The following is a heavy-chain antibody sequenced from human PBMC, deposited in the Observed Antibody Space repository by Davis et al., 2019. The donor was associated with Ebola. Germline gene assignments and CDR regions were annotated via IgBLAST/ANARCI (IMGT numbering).Heavy chain of an antibody. CDR1: GYTFTGYY. V-gene: IGHV1-2*02. CDR2: INPNSGGT. J-gene: IGHJ3*02. Sequence: ASVKVSCKASGYTFTGYYMHWVRQAPGQGLEWMGWINPNSGGTNYAQKSQGRVTMTRDTSISTDYMELSRLRSDDTAVYYCARDVLLWFGELRGAFDIWGQGTMVTVSS. D-gene: IGHD3-10*01. CDR3: ARDVLLWFGELRGAFDI.